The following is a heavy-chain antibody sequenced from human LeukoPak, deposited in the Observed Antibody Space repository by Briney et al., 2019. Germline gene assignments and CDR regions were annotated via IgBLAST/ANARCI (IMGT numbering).Heavy chain of an antibody. CDR2: INPSGGST. CDR1: GYTFTSYY. D-gene: IGHD2-15*01. Sequence: GASVKVSCKASGYTFTSYYMHWVRQAPGQGLEWMGIINPSGGSTSYAQKFQGRVTMTRDMSTSTVYMELSSLRSEDTAVYYCARVRSLGGRIYYFDYWGQGTLVTVSS. CDR3: ARVRSLGGRIYYFDY. V-gene: IGHV1-46*01. J-gene: IGHJ4*02.